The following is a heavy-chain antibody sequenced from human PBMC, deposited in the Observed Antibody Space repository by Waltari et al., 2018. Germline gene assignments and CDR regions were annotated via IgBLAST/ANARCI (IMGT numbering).Heavy chain of an antibody. CDR3: ARGGGDYYYYMDV. D-gene: IGHD3-10*01. Sequence: QVQLQQWGAGLLKPSETLSLTCAVYGRSFSGYYWIWIRQPPGKGLEWIGEINHSGSTNYNPSLKSRVTISVDTSKNQFSLKVSSVTAADTAVYYCARGGGDYYYYMDVWGKGTTVTISS. J-gene: IGHJ6*03. CDR2: INHSGST. V-gene: IGHV4-34*01. CDR1: GRSFSGYY.